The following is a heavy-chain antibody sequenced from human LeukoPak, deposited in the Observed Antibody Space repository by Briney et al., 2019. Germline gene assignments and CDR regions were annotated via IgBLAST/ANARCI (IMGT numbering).Heavy chain of an antibody. D-gene: IGHD6-19*01. CDR2: ISYDGSNK. Sequence: GGSLRLSCAASGFTFSSYGMHWVRQAPGKGLEWVAVISYDGSNKYYAVSVKGRFTISRDNSKNTLYLQMNSLRAEDTAVYYCAKGPGIAVAGTDPFDYWGQGTLVTVSS. CDR1: GFTFSSYG. V-gene: IGHV3-30*18. CDR3: AKGPGIAVAGTDPFDY. J-gene: IGHJ4*02.